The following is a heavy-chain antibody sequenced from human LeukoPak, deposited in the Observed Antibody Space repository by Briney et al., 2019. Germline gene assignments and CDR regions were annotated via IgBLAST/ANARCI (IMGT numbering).Heavy chain of an antibody. V-gene: IGHV3-23*01. J-gene: IGHJ4*02. CDR1: GFTFSSYA. Sequence: PGGSLRLSCAASGFTFSSYAMSWVRQAPGKGLEWVSAISGSGGSTYYADSVKGRFTISRDNAKNTLYLQMNSLRAEDTAVYYCAKEGYYYDSSGLNFDYWGQGTLVTVSS. CDR2: ISGSGGST. D-gene: IGHD3-22*01. CDR3: AKEGYYYDSSGLNFDY.